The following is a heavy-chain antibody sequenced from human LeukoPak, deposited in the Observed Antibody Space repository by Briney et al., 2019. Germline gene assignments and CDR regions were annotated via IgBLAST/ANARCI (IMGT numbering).Heavy chain of an antibody. V-gene: IGHV3-23*01. CDR2: ISGSGGST. D-gene: IGHD3-10*01. CDR3: AKVAGWFGELPLRYFDY. J-gene: IGHJ4*02. Sequence: PGGSLRLSCAASGFTFSSYAMSWVRQAPGKGLEWVSAISGSGGSTYYADSVKGRFTISRDNSKNTLYLQMNSLRAEDTAVYYCAKVAGWFGELPLRYFDYWGQGTLVTVSS. CDR1: GFTFSSYA.